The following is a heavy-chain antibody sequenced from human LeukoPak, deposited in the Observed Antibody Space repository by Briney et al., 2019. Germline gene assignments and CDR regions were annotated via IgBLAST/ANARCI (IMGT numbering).Heavy chain of an antibody. D-gene: IGHD2-21*02. CDR1: GGSFSGYY. Sequence: SETLSLTCAVYGGSFSGYYWSWIRQPPGKGLEWIGEINHSGSTNYNPSLKSRVTISVDTSKNQFSLKLSAVTAADTAVYYCARVSVVVTALFDYGGQGTLVTVSS. V-gene: IGHV4-34*01. J-gene: IGHJ4*02. CDR2: INHSGST. CDR3: ARVSVVVTALFDY.